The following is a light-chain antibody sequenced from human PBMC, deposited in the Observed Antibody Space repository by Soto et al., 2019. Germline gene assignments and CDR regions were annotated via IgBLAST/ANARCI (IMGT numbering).Light chain of an antibody. CDR2: GAS. CDR1: QSVSSNS. Sequence: EIVLTQSPGTLSLSPGERATLSCRASQSVSSNSLAWYQQRPGQAPRLLIYGASSRATGISDRFSGSGSGTDFTLTISRLEPEDFAVYYCQQYGSSPRTFGQGTKVEIK. CDR3: QQYGSSPRT. V-gene: IGKV3-20*01. J-gene: IGKJ1*01.